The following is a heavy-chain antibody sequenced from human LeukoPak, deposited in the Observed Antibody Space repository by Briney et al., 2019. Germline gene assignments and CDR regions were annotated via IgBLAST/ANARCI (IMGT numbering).Heavy chain of an antibody. D-gene: IGHD3-9*01. CDR2: ISSSSSYI. CDR1: GFTFSSCS. J-gene: IGHJ6*02. Sequence: GGSLRLSCAASGFTFSSCSMNWVRQAPGKGLEWVSSISSSSSYIYYADSVKGRFTISRDNAKNSLYLQMNSLRAEDTAVYYYARENYDILTGEYYGMDVWGQGTTVTVSS. V-gene: IGHV3-21*01. CDR3: ARENYDILTGEYYGMDV.